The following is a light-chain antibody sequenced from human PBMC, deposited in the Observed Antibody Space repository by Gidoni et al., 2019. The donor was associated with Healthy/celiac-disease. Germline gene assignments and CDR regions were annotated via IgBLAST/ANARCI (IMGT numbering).Light chain of an antibody. Sequence: EIVLTQSPGTLSLSPGERATLSCRASQSVSSSYLAWYQRKPGQAPRLLIYGASSRATGIPDRFSGSGSGTDFTLTISRLDPEDFAVYYCQQYGSSPRFTFGPGTKVDIK. CDR3: QQYGSSPRFT. CDR1: QSVSSSY. V-gene: IGKV3-20*01. J-gene: IGKJ3*01. CDR2: GAS.